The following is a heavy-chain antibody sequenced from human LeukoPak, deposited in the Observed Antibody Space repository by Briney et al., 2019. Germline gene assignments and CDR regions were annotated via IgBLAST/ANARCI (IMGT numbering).Heavy chain of an antibody. Sequence: PGGSLRLSCAASGFTFSSYDMHWVRQATGKGLEWVSAIGTAGDTYYPGSVKGRFTISRENAKNSLCLQMNSLRAGDTAVYYCARGGLAAAGTVDYWGQGTLVTVSS. CDR2: IGTAGDT. J-gene: IGHJ4*02. D-gene: IGHD6-13*01. V-gene: IGHV3-13*01. CDR1: GFTFSSYD. CDR3: ARGGLAAAGTVDY.